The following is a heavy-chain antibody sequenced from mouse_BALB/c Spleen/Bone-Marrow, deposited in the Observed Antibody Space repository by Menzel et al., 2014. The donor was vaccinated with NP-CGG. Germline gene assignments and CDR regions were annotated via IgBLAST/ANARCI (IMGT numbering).Heavy chain of an antibody. D-gene: IGHD2-1*01. Sequence: EVHLVESGGGLVQPGGSLKLSCAASGFTFSSSGMPWVRQTPDKRLELVASINSNGGSTYYPDSVKGRFTISRDNAKNTLSLQMSSLKSEDTAMYYCARGNYGNYVDYFDYWGQGTTLTVSS. CDR3: ARGNYGNYVDYFDY. CDR2: INSNGGST. V-gene: IGHV5-6-3*01. J-gene: IGHJ2*01. CDR1: GFTFSSSG.